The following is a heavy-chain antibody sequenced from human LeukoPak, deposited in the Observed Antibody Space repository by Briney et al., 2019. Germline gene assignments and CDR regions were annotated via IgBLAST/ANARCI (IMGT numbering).Heavy chain of an antibody. V-gene: IGHV1-46*01. Sequence: ASVKVSCKASGYTFTGYYMHWVRQAPGQGLEWMGIINPSGGSTSYAQKFQGRVTMTRDMSTSTVYMELSSLRSEDTAVYYCARDRYHEGISGYDLGYWGQGTLVTVSS. J-gene: IGHJ4*02. CDR2: INPSGGST. CDR3: ARDRYHEGISGYDLGY. D-gene: IGHD5-12*01. CDR1: GYTFTGYY.